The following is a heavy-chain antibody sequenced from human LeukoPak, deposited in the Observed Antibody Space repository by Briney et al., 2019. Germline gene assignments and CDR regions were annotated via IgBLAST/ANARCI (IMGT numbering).Heavy chain of an antibody. Sequence: ATVKVSCKAYGYTFTRYYIHWVRQAPGQGLEWVGIINPSGGSTTYAQRFEDRVTMTRDTSTSTVYIELSSLTSEDTAVYYCARDPPYTSGWYSGHWYFDFWGRGTPVTVSS. D-gene: IGHD6-19*01. J-gene: IGHJ2*01. CDR2: INPSGGST. CDR1: GYTFTRYY. CDR3: ARDPPYTSGWYSGHWYFDF. V-gene: IGHV1-46*01.